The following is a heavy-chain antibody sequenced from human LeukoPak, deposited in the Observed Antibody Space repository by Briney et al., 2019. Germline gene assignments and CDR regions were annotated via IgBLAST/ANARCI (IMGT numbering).Heavy chain of an antibody. J-gene: IGHJ4*02. V-gene: IGHV4-30-2*01. CDR2: IYHSGST. Sequence: PSETLSLTCAVSGGSISSGGYSWSWIRQPPGKGLEWIGYIYHSGSTYYNPSLESRVTISVDRSKNQFSLKLSSVTAADTAVYYCARWGATGFDYWGQGTLVTVSS. D-gene: IGHD1-1*01. CDR1: GGSISSGGYS. CDR3: ARWGATGFDY.